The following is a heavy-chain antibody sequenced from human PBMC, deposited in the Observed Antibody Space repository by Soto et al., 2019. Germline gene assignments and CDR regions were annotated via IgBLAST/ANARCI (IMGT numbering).Heavy chain of an antibody. J-gene: IGHJ4*02. V-gene: IGHV1-69*13. D-gene: IGHD5-12*01. Sequence: GASVKVSCKASGGTFSSYAISWVRQAPGQGLEWMGGIIPIFGTVNYAQKFQGRVTITADESTSTAYMELSSLRSEDTAVYYCARGVVATIPHYYFDYWGQGTLVTVSS. CDR3: ARGVVATIPHYYFDY. CDR2: IIPIFGTV. CDR1: GGTFSSYA.